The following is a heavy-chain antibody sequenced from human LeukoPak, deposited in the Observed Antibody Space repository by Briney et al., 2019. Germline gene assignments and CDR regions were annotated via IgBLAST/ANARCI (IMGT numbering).Heavy chain of an antibody. CDR2: IRSKAYGGTT. D-gene: IGHD6-13*01. V-gene: IGHV3-49*04. Sequence: GGSLRLSCTASGFTLGDYAMRWVRQAPGKGLGWVRFIRSKAYGGTTEYAASVKGRFTISRDDSKSIAYLQMNSLKTEDTAVYYCTRGPTREQQLPFRYWGQGTLVTVSS. CDR3: TRGPTREQQLPFRY. CDR1: GFTLGDYA. J-gene: IGHJ4*02.